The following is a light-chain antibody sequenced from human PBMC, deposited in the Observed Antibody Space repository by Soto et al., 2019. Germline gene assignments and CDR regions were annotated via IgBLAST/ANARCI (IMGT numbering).Light chain of an antibody. CDR2: EVS. CDR1: SGDVGGYNY. J-gene: IGLJ3*02. CDR3: TSYTTSSTHWV. Sequence: QSALTQPASVSGSPGQSITISCTGTSGDVGGYNYVSWYQQHPDKAPKLMIYEVSNRPSGVSNRFSGSKSGNTASLTISGLQAEDEADYYCTSYTTSSTHWVFGGGTKLTVL. V-gene: IGLV2-14*01.